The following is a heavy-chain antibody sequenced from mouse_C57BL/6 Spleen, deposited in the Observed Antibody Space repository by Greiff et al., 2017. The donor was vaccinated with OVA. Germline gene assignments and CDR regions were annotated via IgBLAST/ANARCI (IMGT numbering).Heavy chain of an antibody. Sequence: QVQLKQPGAELVRPGSSVKLSCKASGYTFTSYWMHWVKQRPIQGLEWIGNIDPSDSETHYNQKFKDKATLTVDKSSSTAYMQLSSLTSEDSAVYYCARGDYYSNSWFAYWGQGTLVTVSA. CDR1: GYTFTSYW. CDR2: IDPSDSET. CDR3: ARGDYYSNSWFAY. V-gene: IGHV1-52*01. J-gene: IGHJ3*01. D-gene: IGHD2-5*01.